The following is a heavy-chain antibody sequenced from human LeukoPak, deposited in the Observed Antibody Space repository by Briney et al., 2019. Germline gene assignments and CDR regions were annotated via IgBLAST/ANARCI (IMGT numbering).Heavy chain of an antibody. J-gene: IGHJ4*02. CDR1: GYTFTNYW. V-gene: IGHV5-51*01. CDR2: IYPHNSDV. Sequence: GESLKISCRVSGYTFTNYWIGWVRQVPGKGLEWMGVIYPHNSDVKYSPSFQGQVTISVDTSITTAYLQWNSLEASDTAMYYCARPLAGAHSGSYYFDYRGQGTLVTVSS. D-gene: IGHD1-26*01. CDR3: ARPLAGAHSGSYYFDY.